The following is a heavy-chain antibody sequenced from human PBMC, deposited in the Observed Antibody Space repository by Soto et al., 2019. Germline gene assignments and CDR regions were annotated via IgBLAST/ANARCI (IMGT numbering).Heavy chain of an antibody. V-gene: IGHV1-18*01. CDR2: VSVYNDDT. Sequence: ASVKVSCKASGYTFSSFGINWVRQAPGQGLEWVGWVSVYNDDTKYAQNFQGRVSLTTDTSTSTTYMEVGRLRSDDTAVYYCARTCRSGGSCYHEYWGEGTLVTVSS. CDR1: GYTFSSFG. D-gene: IGHD2-15*01. CDR3: ARTCRSGGSCYHEY. J-gene: IGHJ4*02.